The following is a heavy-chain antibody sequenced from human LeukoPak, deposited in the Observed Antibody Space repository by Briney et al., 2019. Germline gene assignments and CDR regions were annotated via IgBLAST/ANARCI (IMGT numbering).Heavy chain of an antibody. CDR2: INHSGNT. Sequence: SETLSLTCAVYGGSFSGYYWSWIRQPPGKGLEWIGEINHSGNTNYNPSLKSRVIISVDTSKNQFSLKLSSVTAADTAVYYCARSGSYPHLVWWGQGTLVTVSS. D-gene: IGHD1-26*01. CDR1: GGSFSGYY. J-gene: IGHJ4*02. CDR3: ARSGSYPHLVW. V-gene: IGHV4-34*01.